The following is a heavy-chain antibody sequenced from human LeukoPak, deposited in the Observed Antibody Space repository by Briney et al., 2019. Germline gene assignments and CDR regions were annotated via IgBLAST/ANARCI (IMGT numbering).Heavy chain of an antibody. Sequence: PSETLSLTCTVSGGSISSSSYYWGWIRQPPGKGLEWIGSIYYSGTYYNPALKSRVTISVDTSKNQFSLKLRFVTAADTAVYYCARQDGMAQLIVRGHFEYFQHWGQGTLVTVSS. J-gene: IGHJ1*01. CDR1: GGSISSSSYY. V-gene: IGHV4-39*01. CDR2: IYYSGT. D-gene: IGHD2/OR15-2a*01. CDR3: ARQDGMAQLIVRGHFEYFQH.